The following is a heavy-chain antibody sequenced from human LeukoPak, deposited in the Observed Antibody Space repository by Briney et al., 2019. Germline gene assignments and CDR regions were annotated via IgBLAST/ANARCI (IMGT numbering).Heavy chain of an antibody. J-gene: IGHJ4*02. CDR3: ARDCPYDSSGYRLDS. CDR2: IYPGDSET. D-gene: IGHD3-22*01. V-gene: IGHV5-51*01. CDR1: GYSFTNYW. Sequence: GESLKISCKSSGYSFTNYWIGWVRQLPGKGLEWMGIIYPGDSETRYSPSFHGQVTISADKSISTAYLQWSSLKASDTAMYYCARDCPYDSSGYRLDSWGQGTLVTVSS.